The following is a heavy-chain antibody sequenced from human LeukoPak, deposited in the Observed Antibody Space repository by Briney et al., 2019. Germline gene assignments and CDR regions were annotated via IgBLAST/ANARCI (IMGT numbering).Heavy chain of an antibody. D-gene: IGHD1-14*01. CDR2: IYYNGFT. J-gene: IGHJ5*02. CDR3: ARIGREPRPNWFDP. V-gene: IGHV4-39*07. Sequence: PSETLSLTCTVSGGSISSSSYYWGWFRQPPGKGLEWIGYIYYNGFTRYNPSLKSRVTISGDTSKNQFSLKVSSVTAADTAVYYCARIGREPRPNWFDPWGQGNLVIVSS. CDR1: GGSISSSSYY.